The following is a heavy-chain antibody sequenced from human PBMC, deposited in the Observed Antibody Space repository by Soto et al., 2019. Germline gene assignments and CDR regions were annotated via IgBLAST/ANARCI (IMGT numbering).Heavy chain of an antibody. CDR3: ARHFYGDTLVGPVDLYGPTFDY. D-gene: IGHD4-17*01. CDR1: GGSISSSSYY. J-gene: IGHJ4*02. Sequence: TSETLSLTCTVSGGSISSSSYYWGWIRQPPGKGLEWIGSIYYSGSTYYNPSLKSRVTISVDTSKNQFSLKLSSVTAADTAVYYCARHFYGDTLVGPVDLYGPTFDYWGQGTLVTVSS. CDR2: IYYSGST. V-gene: IGHV4-39*01.